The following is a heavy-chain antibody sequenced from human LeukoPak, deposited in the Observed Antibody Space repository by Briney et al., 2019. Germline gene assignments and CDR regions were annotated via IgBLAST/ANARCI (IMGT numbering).Heavy chain of an antibody. D-gene: IGHD2-15*01. V-gene: IGHV4-4*07. J-gene: IGHJ5*02. Sequence: SETLSLTCAASGDSIRNYYWSWIRQPAGKGLEWIGRINTSGNSNYNPSLGSRVTMSVDTSKNQFSLKLSSVTAADTAVYYCAREGGGPRWRATWGQGPLVTVSS. CDR3: AREGGGPRWRAT. CDR1: GDSIRNYY. CDR2: INTSGNS.